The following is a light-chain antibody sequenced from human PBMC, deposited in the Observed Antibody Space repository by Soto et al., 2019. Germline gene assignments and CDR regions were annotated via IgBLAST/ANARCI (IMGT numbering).Light chain of an antibody. CDR3: QQYDSSPWT. Sequence: EIVLTQSPGTLSLSPGERATLSCRASQSVSSSFLAWYQQKPGQAPRLLIYGASSRATGIPDRSSGSGSGTDFTLTISRLEPEDFSVYSCQQYDSSPWTFGQGTKVEIK. CDR1: QSVSSSF. CDR2: GAS. V-gene: IGKV3-20*01. J-gene: IGKJ1*01.